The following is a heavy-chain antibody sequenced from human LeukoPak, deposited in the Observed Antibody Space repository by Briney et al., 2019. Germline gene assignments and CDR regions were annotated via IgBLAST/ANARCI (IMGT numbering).Heavy chain of an antibody. D-gene: IGHD3-10*01. CDR1: GFTFSSYA. Sequence: QTGGSLRLSCAASGFTFSSYAMSWVRQAPGKGLEWVSAISGSGGSTYYADSVKGRFTISRDNSKNTLYLQMNSLRAEDTAVYYCARDSPIRGAPLDYWGQGTLVTVSS. J-gene: IGHJ4*02. CDR3: ARDSPIRGAPLDY. V-gene: IGHV3-23*01. CDR2: ISGSGGST.